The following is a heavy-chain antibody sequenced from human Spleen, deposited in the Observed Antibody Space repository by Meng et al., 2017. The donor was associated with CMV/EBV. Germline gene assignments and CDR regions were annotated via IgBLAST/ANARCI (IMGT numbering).Heavy chain of an antibody. CDR3: ARDTSARLAWSAYYYYGMDV. CDR2: ISSSSSYI. V-gene: IGHV3-21*01. D-gene: IGHD6-19*01. J-gene: IGHJ6*02. Sequence: GESLKISCAASGFTFSSYSMNWVRQAPGKGLEWVSSISSSSSYIYYADSVKGRFTISRDNAKNSLYLQMNSLRAEDTAVYYCARDTSARLAWSAYYYYGMDVWGQGTTVTVSS. CDR1: GFTFSSYS.